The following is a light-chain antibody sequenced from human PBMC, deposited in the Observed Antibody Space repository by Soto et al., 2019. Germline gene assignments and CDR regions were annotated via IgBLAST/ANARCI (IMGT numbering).Light chain of an antibody. V-gene: IGLV2-14*01. J-gene: IGLJ2*01. Sequence: QSVLTQPASVSGSPGQSITISCTGTSSDVGVYNYVSWYQQHPGKAPKLMIYDVSNRPSGVSNRFSGSKSGNTASLTISGLQAEDEADYYCSSYTSSSTLVLFGGGTKLTVL. CDR3: SSYTSSSTLVL. CDR2: DVS. CDR1: SSDVGVYNY.